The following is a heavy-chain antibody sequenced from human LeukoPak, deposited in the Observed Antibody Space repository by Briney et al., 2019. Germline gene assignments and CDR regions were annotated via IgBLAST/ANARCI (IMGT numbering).Heavy chain of an antibody. D-gene: IGHD5-18*01. CDR1: GGTFSSYA. Sequence: ASVKVSCKASGGTFSSYAISWVRQAPGQGLEWMGRIIPILGIAHYAQKFQGRVTITADKSTSTAYMELSSLRSEDTAVYYCARGSGYSYGGDYYGMDVWGQGTTVTVSS. V-gene: IGHV1-69*04. CDR3: ARGSGYSYGGDYYGMDV. J-gene: IGHJ6*02. CDR2: IIPILGIA.